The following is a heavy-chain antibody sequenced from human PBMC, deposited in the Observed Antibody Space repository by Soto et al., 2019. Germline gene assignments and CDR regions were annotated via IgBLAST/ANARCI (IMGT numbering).Heavy chain of an antibody. V-gene: IGHV3-30*03. J-gene: IGHJ6*04. CDR1: GFTFRWFG. D-gene: IGHD3-3*01. CDR2: ISNDGSNE. CDR3: ARDPGYEFWSGSNGMDV. Sequence: PVVSLRLSCAGSGFTFRWFGMNWVRQAPGKGLEWVARISNDGSNEYYVDSVKGRFTISRDNSKNTLYLQMDSLRAEDTAVYYCARDPGYEFWSGSNGMDVWCKGTTVSVAS.